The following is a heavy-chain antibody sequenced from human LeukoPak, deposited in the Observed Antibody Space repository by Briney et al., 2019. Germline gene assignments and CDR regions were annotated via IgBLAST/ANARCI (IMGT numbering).Heavy chain of an antibody. CDR3: ARDVGGVPEVLLWFGEWSGKTDYYYYYMDV. CDR2: ISAYNGNT. J-gene: IGHJ6*03. D-gene: IGHD3-10*01. Sequence: ASVKVSCKASGYTFTSYGISWVRQAPGQGLEWMGWISAYNGNTNYAQKLQGRVTMTTDTSTSTAYMELRSLRSDDTAVHYCARDVGGVPEVLLWFGEWSGKTDYYYYYMDVWGKGTTVTISS. CDR1: GYTFTSYG. V-gene: IGHV1-18*01.